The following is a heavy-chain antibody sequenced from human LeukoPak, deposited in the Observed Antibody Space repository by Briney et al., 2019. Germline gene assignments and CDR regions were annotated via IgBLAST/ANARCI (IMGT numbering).Heavy chain of an antibody. CDR3: ARGRGVHDSHTYDYFDY. D-gene: IGHD3-22*01. CDR1: GYXFTSYY. Sequence: ASVKVSCTASGYXFTSYYIHWVRQAPGQGLEWMGIINPAGGSTTYAQKFQGSRLTLTRDTSTSTVCMELSSLRSEDTAVYYCARGRGVHDSHTYDYFDYWGQGSLVTVSS. V-gene: IGHV1-46*01. CDR2: INPAGGST. J-gene: IGHJ4*02.